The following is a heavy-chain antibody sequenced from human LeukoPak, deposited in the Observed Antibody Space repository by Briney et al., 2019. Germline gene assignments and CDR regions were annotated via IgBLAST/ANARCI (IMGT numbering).Heavy chain of an antibody. Sequence: SQTLSLTCTVAGGSISSGNYYWTFIRQPPGEGLECIGYIFSSGSTYYSPSLKSRVTISLDTSKNQFSLMLSSVTAADTAVYYCARGSYLNWFGPWGQGTLVTVSS. CDR2: IFSSGST. J-gene: IGHJ5*02. D-gene: IGHD2-2*01. CDR3: ARGSYLNWFGP. V-gene: IGHV4-30-4*01. CDR1: GGSISSGNYY.